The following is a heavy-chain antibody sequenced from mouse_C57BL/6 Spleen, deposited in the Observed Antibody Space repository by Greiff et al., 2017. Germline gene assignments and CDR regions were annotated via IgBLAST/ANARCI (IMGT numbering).Heavy chain of an antibody. CDR1: GFTFSDYG. J-gene: IGHJ3*01. V-gene: IGHV5-17*01. CDR3: ARTDYYGSLAY. CDR2: ISSGSSTI. Sequence: EVQLVESGGGLVKPGGSLKLSCAASGFTFSDYGMHWVRQAPEKGLEWVAYISSGSSTIYYADTVKGRFTISRDNAKNTLFLQMTSLRSEDTAMYYCARTDYYGSLAYWGQGTLVTVSA. D-gene: IGHD1-1*01.